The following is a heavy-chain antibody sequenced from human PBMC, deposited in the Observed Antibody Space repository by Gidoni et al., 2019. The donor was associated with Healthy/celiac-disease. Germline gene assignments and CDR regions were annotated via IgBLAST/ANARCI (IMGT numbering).Heavy chain of an antibody. CDR2: ISYDGSRK. CDR1: GFPFSSDG. V-gene: IGHV3-30*19. CDR3: ARFRGGYSYGYVDY. J-gene: IGHJ4*02. D-gene: IGHD5-18*01. Sequence: QVQLVESGGGVVQPGRSLRLSCAASGFPFSSDGMHWVRQAPGKGLEWVSVISYDGSRKYYADSVKGRFTISRDNSKNTLFLQMNSLRAEDTAVYYCARFRGGYSYGYVDYWGQGTLVTVSS.